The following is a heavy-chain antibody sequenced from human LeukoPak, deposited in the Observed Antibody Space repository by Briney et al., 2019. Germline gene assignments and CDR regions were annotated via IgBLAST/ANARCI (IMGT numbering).Heavy chain of an antibody. CDR2: ITDRGST. CDR3: ARLYRTVRGVIRKHNWFDP. Sequence: SETLSLTRAVYGGSFSDYHWSWIRQPPGKGLEWIGEITDRGSTTYNASLMSRVTISADTSKNQFSVKLHSVTAADTAVYYCARLYRTVRGVIRKHNWFDPWGQGTLVTVSS. J-gene: IGHJ5*02. D-gene: IGHD3-10*01. CDR1: GGSFSDYH. V-gene: IGHV4-34*01.